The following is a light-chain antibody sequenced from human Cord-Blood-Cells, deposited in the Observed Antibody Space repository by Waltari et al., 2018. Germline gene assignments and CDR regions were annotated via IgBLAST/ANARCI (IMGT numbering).Light chain of an antibody. CDR3: NSRDSSGNHLWV. CDR2: GKN. CDR1: SLRSYY. Sequence: SSELTQDPAVSVALGQTVRITCQGDSLRSYYASWYQQKPGQAPVLVIYGKNNRPSGIPDRFSGSSSGSTASLTITGAQAEDEADYYCNSRDSSGNHLWVFGGGTKLTVL. V-gene: IGLV3-19*01. J-gene: IGLJ3*02.